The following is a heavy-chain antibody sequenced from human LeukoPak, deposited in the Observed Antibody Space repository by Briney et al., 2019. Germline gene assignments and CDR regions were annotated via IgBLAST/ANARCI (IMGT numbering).Heavy chain of an antibody. Sequence: PSETLSLTCAVSGYSISSGYYWGWIRQPPGKGLEWIGSIYHSGSTYYNPSLKSRVTVSVDTSKNQFSLKLSSVTAADTAVYYCARIDEGWFDPWGQGTLVTVSS. CDR2: IYHSGST. D-gene: IGHD3-22*01. J-gene: IGHJ5*02. CDR3: ARIDEGWFDP. CDR1: GYSISSGYY. V-gene: IGHV4-38-2*01.